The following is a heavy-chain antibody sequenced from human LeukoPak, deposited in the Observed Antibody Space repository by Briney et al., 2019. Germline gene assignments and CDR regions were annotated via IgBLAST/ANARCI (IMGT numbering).Heavy chain of an antibody. CDR3: ARGNSGFSVFDY. CDR1: GGSISSSSYY. J-gene: IGHJ4*02. D-gene: IGHD5-12*01. Sequence: SETLSLTCTVSGGSISSSSYYWSWIRQPPGTGLEWIGEINHSGSTNYNPSLKSRVTISVDTSKNQFSLKLSSVTAADTAVYYCARGNSGFSVFDYWGQGTLVTVSS. CDR2: INHSGST. V-gene: IGHV4-39*07.